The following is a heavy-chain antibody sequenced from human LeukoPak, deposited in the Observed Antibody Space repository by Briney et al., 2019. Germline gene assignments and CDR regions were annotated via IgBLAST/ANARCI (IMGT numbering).Heavy chain of an antibody. D-gene: IGHD5-24*01. CDR3: ARHRSGWLQSSFDY. CDR1: GGSISSYY. V-gene: IGHV4-59*08. CDR2: IYYSGST. Sequence: PSETLSLTCTVSGGSISSYYWTWIRQPPGKGLEWIGYIYYSGSTNYNPSLKSRVTISVDTSKNQFSLKLSSVTAADTAVYYCARHRSGWLQSSFDYWGQGTLVTVSS. J-gene: IGHJ4*02.